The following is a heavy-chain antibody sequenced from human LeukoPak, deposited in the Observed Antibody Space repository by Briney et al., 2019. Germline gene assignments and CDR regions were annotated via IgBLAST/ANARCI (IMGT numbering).Heavy chain of an antibody. J-gene: IGHJ4*02. CDR1: GFTFSSYA. CDR3: AREYIAVAGIFDY. CDR2: ISYDGSNK. V-gene: IGHV3-30-3*01. Sequence: PGGSLRLSCAASGFTFSSYAMHWVCQAPGKGLEWVAVISYDGSNKYYADSVKGRFTISRDNSKNTLYLQMNSLRAEDTAVYYCAREYIAVAGIFDYWGQGTLVTVSS. D-gene: IGHD6-19*01.